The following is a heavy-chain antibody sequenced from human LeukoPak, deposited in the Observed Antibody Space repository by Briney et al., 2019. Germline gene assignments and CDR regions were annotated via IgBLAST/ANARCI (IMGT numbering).Heavy chain of an antibody. V-gene: IGHV4-59*12. D-gene: IGHD3-10*01. CDR2: IYYSGST. CDR1: GGSISSYY. CDR3: ARVNTMVRGVPSCDAFDI. J-gene: IGHJ3*02. Sequence: SETLSLTCTVSGGSISSYYWSWIRQPPGKGLEWIGYIYYSGSTNYNPSLKSRVTISVDTSKNQFSLKLSSVTAADTAVYYCARVNTMVRGVPSCDAFDIWGQGTMVTVSS.